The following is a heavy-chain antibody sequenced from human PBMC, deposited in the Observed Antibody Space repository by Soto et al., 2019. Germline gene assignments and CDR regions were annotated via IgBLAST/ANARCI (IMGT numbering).Heavy chain of an antibody. CDR2: IYYSGST. D-gene: IGHD2-2*01. Sequence: SETLSLTCTVSGGSISSGDYYWSWIRQPPGKGLEWIGYIYYSGSTYYNPSLKSRVTISVDTSKNQFSLKLSSVTAADTAVYYCARGAEKIVVGGNWFDPWGQGTLGTVS. CDR3: ARGAEKIVVGGNWFDP. J-gene: IGHJ5*02. CDR1: GGSISSGDYY. V-gene: IGHV4-30-4*01.